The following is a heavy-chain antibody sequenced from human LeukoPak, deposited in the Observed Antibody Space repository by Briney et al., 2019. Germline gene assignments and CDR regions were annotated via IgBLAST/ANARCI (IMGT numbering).Heavy chain of an antibody. CDR2: IYYSGST. Sequence: SETLSLTCTVSGGSMRSYYWSWIRQPPGKGLEWIGYIYYSGSTNYNPSLKSRVTILVDTSKNQLSLKLSSVTAADTAVYSCARDGRVDYGDYTFDYWGQGTQVTVSS. CDR1: GGSMRSYY. J-gene: IGHJ4*02. CDR3: ARDGRVDYGDYTFDY. V-gene: IGHV4-59*01. D-gene: IGHD4-17*01.